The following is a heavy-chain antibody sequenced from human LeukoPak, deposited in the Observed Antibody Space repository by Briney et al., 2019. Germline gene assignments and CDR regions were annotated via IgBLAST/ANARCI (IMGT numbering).Heavy chain of an antibody. CDR1: GFTFSSYS. Sequence: GGSLRLSCAASGFTFSSYSMNWVRQAPGKGLEWVSYISSSSSTIYYADSVKGRFTISRDNAKNSLYLQMNSLRAEDTAVNYCARDRANIVVVSASEYWGQGTLVTVSS. J-gene: IGHJ4*02. CDR2: ISSSSSTI. V-gene: IGHV3-48*04. D-gene: IGHD2-21*01. CDR3: ARDRANIVVVSASEY.